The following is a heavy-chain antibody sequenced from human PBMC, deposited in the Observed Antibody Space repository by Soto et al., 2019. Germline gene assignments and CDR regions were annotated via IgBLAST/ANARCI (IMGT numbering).Heavy chain of an antibody. CDR1: GFTFSSYW. D-gene: IGHD3-16*01. J-gene: IGHJ5*02. CDR3: ARDSAPYYDYIWGSLNWFDP. CDR2: INSDGSST. Sequence: GGSLRLSCAASGFTFSSYWMHWVRQAPGKGLVWVSRINSDGSSTSYADSVKGRFTISRDNAKNTLYLQMNSLRAEDTAVYYCARDSAPYYDYIWGSLNWFDPWGQGTLVTVSS. V-gene: IGHV3-74*01.